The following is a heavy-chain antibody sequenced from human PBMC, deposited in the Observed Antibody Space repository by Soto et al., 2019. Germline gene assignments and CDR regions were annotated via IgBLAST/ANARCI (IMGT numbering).Heavy chain of an antibody. CDR1: GFTFSSYG. V-gene: IGHV3-30*18. J-gene: IGHJ5*02. CDR3: AKERDSGWLS. D-gene: IGHD6-19*01. CDR2: ISYDGSNK. Sequence: QVQLVESGGGVVQPGRSLRLSCAASGFTFSSYGMHWVRQAPGKGLEWVAVISYDGSNKYYADSVKGRFTISRDNSKNTLYLQMNSLRAEDTAVYYCAKERDSGWLSWGQGTLVTVSS.